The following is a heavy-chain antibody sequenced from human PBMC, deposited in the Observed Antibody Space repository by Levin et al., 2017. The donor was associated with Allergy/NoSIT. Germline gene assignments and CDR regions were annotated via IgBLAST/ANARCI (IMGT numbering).Heavy chain of an antibody. CDR1: GFTFSSYA. V-gene: IGHV3-23*01. CDR2: ISGSGGST. Sequence: GESLKISCAASGFTFSSYAMSWVRQAPGKGLEWVSAISGSGGSTYYADSVKGRFTISRDNSKNTLYLQMNSLRAEDTAVYYCAKDRALDSGSYYVFDYWGQGTLVTVSS. D-gene: IGHD1-26*01. CDR3: AKDRALDSGSYYVFDY. J-gene: IGHJ4*02.